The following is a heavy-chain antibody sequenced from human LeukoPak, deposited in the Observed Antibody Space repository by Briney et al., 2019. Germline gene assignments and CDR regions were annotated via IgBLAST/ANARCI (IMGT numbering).Heavy chain of an antibody. CDR3: ARGQLYWFMDV. V-gene: IGHV4-59*01. D-gene: IGHD5-18*01. CDR1: GGSISSYY. Sequence: SETLSLTCTVSGGSISSYYWSWIRQPPGKGLEWIGYIYYSGSTNYNPSLKSRVTISVDTSKNQFSLKLSSVTAADTAVYYCARGQLYWFMDVWGKGTTVTVSS. CDR2: IYYSGST. J-gene: IGHJ6*03.